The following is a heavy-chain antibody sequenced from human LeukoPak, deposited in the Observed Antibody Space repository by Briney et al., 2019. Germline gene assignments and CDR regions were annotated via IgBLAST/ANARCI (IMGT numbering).Heavy chain of an antibody. D-gene: IGHD3-9*01. Sequence: SETLSLTCTVSGGSISSSSYYWGWIRQPPGKGLEWIGSIYYSGSTYYNPSLRTRVTISVDTSKNQFSLKLSSVTAADTAVYYYARVIRTTGYYSNPKSGSFDFWGQGTLVTVSS. CDR2: IYYSGST. V-gene: IGHV4-39*01. J-gene: IGHJ4*02. CDR1: GGSISSSSYY. CDR3: ARVIRTTGYYSNPKSGSFDF.